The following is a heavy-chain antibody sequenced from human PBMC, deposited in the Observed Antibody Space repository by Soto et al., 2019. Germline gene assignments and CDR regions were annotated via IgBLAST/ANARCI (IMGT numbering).Heavy chain of an antibody. D-gene: IGHD2-15*01. CDR1: SDSVSSSNW. CDR3: ARRPTAELPSNWFDP. CDR2: VFPTGST. J-gene: IGHJ5*02. V-gene: IGHV4-4*02. Sequence: ASGTLSPTCAVSSDSVSSSNWWSWVRQPPGKGLEWTGEVFPTGSTNYNPSLMSRVTISVDKSKNRFSLNLSSVPAADTAIYYCARRPTAELPSNWFDPWGQGTLVTVSS.